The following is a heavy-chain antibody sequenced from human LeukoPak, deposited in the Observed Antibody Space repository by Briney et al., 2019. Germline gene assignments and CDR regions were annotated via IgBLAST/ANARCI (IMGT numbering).Heavy chain of an antibody. J-gene: IGHJ1*01. CDR1: GYTFTSYG. CDR2: ISAYNGNT. CDR3: ARISGWTKSPEYFQH. Sequence: GASVKVSCKASGYTFTSYGISWVRQAPGQGLEWMGWISAYNGNTNYAQKLQGRVTMTTDTSTSTAYMELRSLRSEDTAVYYCARISGWTKSPEYFQHWGQGTLVTVSS. D-gene: IGHD6-19*01. V-gene: IGHV1-18*01.